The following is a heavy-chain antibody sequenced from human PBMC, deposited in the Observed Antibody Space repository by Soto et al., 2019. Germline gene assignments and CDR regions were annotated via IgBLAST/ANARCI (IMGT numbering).Heavy chain of an antibody. CDR1: GGTFSSYA. V-gene: IGHV1-69*04. CDR2: IIPIGGTT. J-gene: IGHJ4*02. CDR3: ARDLGHIVVVPAAADDFDY. Sequence: ASVKVSCKASGGTFSSYAISWVRQAPGQGLEWMGMIIPIGGTTSYAQKFQGRVTMTRDTSTSTVYMELSSLRSEDTAVYYCARDLGHIVVVPAAADDFDYWGQGTLVTVSS. D-gene: IGHD2-2*01.